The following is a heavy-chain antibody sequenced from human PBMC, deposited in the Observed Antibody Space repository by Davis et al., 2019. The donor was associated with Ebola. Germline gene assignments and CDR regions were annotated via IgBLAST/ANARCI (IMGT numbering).Heavy chain of an antibody. CDR1: GYTFTSYG. Sequence: ASVKVSCKASGYTFTSYGISWVRQAPGQGLEWMGWISAYNGNTNYAQKLQGRVTMTTDTSTSTAYMELRSLRSDDTAVYYCAGGYCSGGSCYNHYGMDVWGQGTTVTVSS. CDR3: AGGYCSGGSCYNHYGMDV. J-gene: IGHJ6*02. D-gene: IGHD2-15*01. V-gene: IGHV1-18*04. CDR2: ISAYNGNT.